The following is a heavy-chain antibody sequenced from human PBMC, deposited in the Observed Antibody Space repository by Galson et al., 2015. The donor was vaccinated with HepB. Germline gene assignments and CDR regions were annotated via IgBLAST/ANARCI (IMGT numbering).Heavy chain of an antibody. CDR1: GDSVSSNSAA. Sequence: CAISGDSVSSNSAAWNWIRQSPSRGLEWLGRTYYRSKWYNDYAVSVKSRITINPDTSKNQFSLQLNSVTPEDTAVYYCARDIGSYDSSGYYYRDDAFDIWRHGRM. D-gene: IGHD3-22*01. CDR3: ARDIGSYDSSGYYYRDDAFDI. CDR2: TYYRSKWYN. V-gene: IGHV6-1*01. J-gene: IGHJ3*02.